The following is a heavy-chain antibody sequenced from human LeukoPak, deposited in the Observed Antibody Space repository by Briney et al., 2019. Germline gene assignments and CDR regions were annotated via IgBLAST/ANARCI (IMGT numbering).Heavy chain of an antibody. CDR2: IWYDGSNK. D-gene: IGHD3-10*01. J-gene: IGHJ4*02. CDR1: EFTFSNYG. Sequence: GGSLSPSGAAPEFTFSNYGWHGFRKAQGKGWDGVAVIWYDGSNKYYADSVKGRFTISRDNSKNTLYLQMNSLRAEDTAVYYCAGNYGPYYFDYWGQGTLVTVSS. CDR3: AGNYGPYYFDY. V-gene: IGHV3-33*01.